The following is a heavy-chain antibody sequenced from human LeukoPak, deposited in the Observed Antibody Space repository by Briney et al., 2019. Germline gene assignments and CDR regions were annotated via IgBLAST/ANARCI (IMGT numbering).Heavy chain of an antibody. J-gene: IGHJ6*04. D-gene: IGHD3-10*02. CDR1: GFAFSSDG. CDR3: AELGIIMIGGV. CDR2: ISSSGSTI. V-gene: IGHV3-48*04. Sequence: VRSLRLSCAASGFAFSSDGMNWGLRAPGKGLEWVSYISSSGSTIYYADSVKVRFTISRDNAKNSLYLQMNSLRAEDTAVYYCAELGIIMIGGVWGKGTTVTISS.